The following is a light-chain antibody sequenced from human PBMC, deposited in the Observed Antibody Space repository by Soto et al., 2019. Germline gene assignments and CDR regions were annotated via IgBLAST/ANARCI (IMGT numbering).Light chain of an antibody. CDR1: SSDIGTYNV. CDR3: CSYAGRSTYV. J-gene: IGLJ1*01. Sequence: QSALTQPASVSGSPGQSITISCTGTSSDIGTYNVVSWYQQHPGKAPKLMIYEGSKRPSGVSNRFSGSKSGNTASLTISGLQAEDEADYYCCSYAGRSTYVFGTGTKVTV. V-gene: IGLV2-23*01. CDR2: EGS.